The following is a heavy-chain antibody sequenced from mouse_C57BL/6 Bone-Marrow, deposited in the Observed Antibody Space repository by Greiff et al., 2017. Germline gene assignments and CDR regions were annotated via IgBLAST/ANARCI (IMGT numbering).Heavy chain of an antibody. D-gene: IGHD1-1*01. Sequence: EVQLQQSGPGLAKPSQTLSLTCSVTGYSFTSDYWNWIRKFPGNKLEYMGYISYSGSTYYNPSLISRLSITRDTSKNHYYLKLNSVTTEDTATYYCARSLYYGSSCKYFDVWGKGTAVTVSS. CDR1: GYSFTSDY. CDR3: ARSLYYGSSCKYFDV. V-gene: IGHV3-8*01. CDR2: ISYSGST. J-gene: IGHJ1*03.